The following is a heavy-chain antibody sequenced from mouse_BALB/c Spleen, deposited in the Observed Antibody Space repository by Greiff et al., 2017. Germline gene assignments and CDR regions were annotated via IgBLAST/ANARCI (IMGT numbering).Heavy chain of an antibody. CDR1: GYTFTSYT. CDR2: INPSSGYT. Sequence: QVQLKESAAELARPGASVKMSCKASGYTFTSYTMHWVKQRPGQGLEWIGYINPSSGYTEYNQKFKDKTTLTADKSSSTAYMQLSSLTSEDSAVYYCARDGNYFDYWGQGTTLTVSS. J-gene: IGHJ2*01. V-gene: IGHV1-4*02. D-gene: IGHD2-1*01. CDR3: ARDGNYFDY.